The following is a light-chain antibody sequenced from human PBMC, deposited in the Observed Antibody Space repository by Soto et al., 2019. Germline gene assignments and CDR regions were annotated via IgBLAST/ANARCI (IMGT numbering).Light chain of an antibody. V-gene: IGKV1-5*01. J-gene: IGKJ2*01. CDR2: DAS. CDR3: QQYNSYPYP. Sequence: DIQMTQSPSTLSASVGDRVTITCRASQSISSWLAWYQQKPGKAPKLLIYDASSLESGVPSRFSGSGSGTEFTLTVSSLQPDDFAPYYCQQYNSYPYPFGQGTKLESK. CDR1: QSISSW.